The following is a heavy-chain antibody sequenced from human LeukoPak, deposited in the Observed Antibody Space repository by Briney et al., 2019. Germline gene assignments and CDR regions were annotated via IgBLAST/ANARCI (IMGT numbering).Heavy chain of an antibody. Sequence: SETLSLTCAVYGGSFSGYYWSWIRQPPGKGLEWIGSIYYSGNTYYNPSLKSRVTISIDTSKNQFSLKLSSVTAADTAVYYCANSANYGGNSGYFDYWGQGTLVTVSS. D-gene: IGHD4-23*01. V-gene: IGHV4-34*01. CDR3: ANSANYGGNSGYFDY. CDR1: GGSFSGYY. CDR2: IYYSGNT. J-gene: IGHJ4*02.